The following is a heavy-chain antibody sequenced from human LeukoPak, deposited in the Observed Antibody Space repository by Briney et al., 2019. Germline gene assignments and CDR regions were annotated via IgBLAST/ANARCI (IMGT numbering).Heavy chain of an antibody. Sequence: GGSLRLSCAASGFTFSSYSMNWVRQAPGKGLEWVSSISSSSSYIYYVDLVKGRFTISRDNAKNSLYLQMNSVRAEDTAVYYCARGAMYSSSWYVYWGQGTLVTVSS. CDR1: GFTFSSYS. D-gene: IGHD6-13*01. J-gene: IGHJ4*02. V-gene: IGHV3-21*01. CDR3: ARGAMYSSSWYVY. CDR2: ISSSSSYI.